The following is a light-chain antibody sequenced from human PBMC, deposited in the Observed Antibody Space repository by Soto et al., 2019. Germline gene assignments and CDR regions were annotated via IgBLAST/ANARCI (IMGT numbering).Light chain of an antibody. J-gene: IGKJ4*01. CDR1: QSISSW. CDR2: DAS. CDR3: QQYNSYLT. V-gene: IGKV1-5*01. Sequence: DIQMTQSPSSLPASVGDRVTITSRASQSISSWLAWYQQKPGKAPKLLIYDASSLESGVPSRFSGSGSGTEFTLTISSLQPDDFATYYCQQYNSYLTFGGGTKVDIK.